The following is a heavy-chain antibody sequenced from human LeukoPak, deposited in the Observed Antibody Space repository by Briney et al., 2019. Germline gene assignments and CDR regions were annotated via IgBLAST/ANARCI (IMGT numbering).Heavy chain of an antibody. Sequence: PSETLSLTCAVYGGSFSGYYWSWIRQPPGKGLEWIGEINHSGSTNYNPSLKSRVTISVDTSKNQFSLKLSSVTAADTAVYYCARGPTLYYYGSGSYYPPPLDYWGQGTLVTVPS. V-gene: IGHV4-34*01. CDR1: GGSFSGYY. CDR3: ARGPTLYYYGSGSYYPPPLDY. CDR2: INHSGST. D-gene: IGHD3-10*01. J-gene: IGHJ4*02.